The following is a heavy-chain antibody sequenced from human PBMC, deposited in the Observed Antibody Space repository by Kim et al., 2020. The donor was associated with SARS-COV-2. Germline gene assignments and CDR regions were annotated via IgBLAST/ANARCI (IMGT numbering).Heavy chain of an antibody. D-gene: IGHD6-13*01. J-gene: IGHJ3*02. Sequence: AESVKGRFTISRDNAKNSLYLQMNSLRAEDTAVFYCARLYSSSWYDAFDIWGQGTMVTVSS. V-gene: IGHV3-21*01. CDR3: ARLYSSSWYDAFDI.